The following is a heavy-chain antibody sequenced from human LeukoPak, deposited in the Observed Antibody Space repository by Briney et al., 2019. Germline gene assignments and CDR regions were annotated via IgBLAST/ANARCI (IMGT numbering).Heavy chain of an antibody. J-gene: IGHJ4*02. CDR1: GGSFSGYY. CDR3: ARHGWFGELSHDY. CDR2: INHSGST. Sequence: PSETLSLTCAVYGGSFSGYYWSWIRQPPGKGLEWIGEINHSGSTNYNPSLKSRVTISVDTSKNQFSLKLSSVTAADTAVYYCARHGWFGELSHDYWGQGTLVTVSS. D-gene: IGHD3-10*01. V-gene: IGHV4-34*01.